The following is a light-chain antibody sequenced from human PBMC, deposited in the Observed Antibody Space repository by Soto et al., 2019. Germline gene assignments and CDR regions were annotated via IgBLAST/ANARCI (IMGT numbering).Light chain of an antibody. CDR2: GAS. CDR3: QQYGTWWT. V-gene: IGKV3-15*01. CDR1: QSVSSN. Sequence: EIVMTQSPATLSVSPGERATLSCRASQSVSSNLAWYQQKPGQAPRLLIYGASTRATGIPARFSGSGSGTEFTLNISSLQSEDFAVYYWQQYGTWWTFGQGTKVEIK. J-gene: IGKJ1*01.